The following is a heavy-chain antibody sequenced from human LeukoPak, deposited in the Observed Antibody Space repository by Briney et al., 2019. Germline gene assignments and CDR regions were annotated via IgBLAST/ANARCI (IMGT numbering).Heavy chain of an antibody. V-gene: IGHV3-64*01. J-gene: IGHJ4*02. D-gene: IGHD3-22*01. Sequence: PGGSLRLSCAASVFTFSSYAMHWVRQAPGKGLEYVSAISIHGGDTYYANSVKGRFTIYRDNSKNTLYLQMGSLRAEDMAVYYCARVLRDASGYYDYWGQGTLVTVSS. CDR2: ISIHGGDT. CDR1: VFTFSSYA. CDR3: ARVLRDASGYYDY.